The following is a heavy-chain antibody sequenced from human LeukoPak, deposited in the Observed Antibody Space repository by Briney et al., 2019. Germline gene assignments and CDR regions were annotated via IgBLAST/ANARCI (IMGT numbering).Heavy chain of an antibody. V-gene: IGHV3-20*04. CDR3: ARAYCSSASCYLGGMYYFDY. CDR2: INWNGGST. J-gene: IGHJ4*02. D-gene: IGHD2-2*01. Sequence: GGSLRLSCAASGFTFDDYGMSWVRQAPGKGLEWVSGINWNGGSTGYADSVKGRFTISRDNSKNTLYLQMNSLRAEDTAVYYCARAYCSSASCYLGGMYYFDYWGQGTLVTVSS. CDR1: GFTFDDYG.